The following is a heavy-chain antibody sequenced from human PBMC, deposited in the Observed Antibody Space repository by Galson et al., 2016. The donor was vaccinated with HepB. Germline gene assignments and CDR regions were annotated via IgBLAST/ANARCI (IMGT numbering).Heavy chain of an antibody. Sequence: SLRLSCAASGFTFSSYGMHWVRQAPGKGLEWVAVIWYDGSNKYYADSVKGRFTISRDNSKNTLYVQMNSLRAEDTAVYYRARDDFGDSIDYWGQGTLVTVSS. CDR3: ARDDFGDSIDY. J-gene: IGHJ4*02. CDR2: IWYDGSNK. D-gene: IGHD4-17*01. CDR1: GFTFSSYG. V-gene: IGHV3-33*01.